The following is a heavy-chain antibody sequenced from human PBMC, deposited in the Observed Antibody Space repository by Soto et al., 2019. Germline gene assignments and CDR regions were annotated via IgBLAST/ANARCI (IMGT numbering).Heavy chain of an antibody. CDR2: VFYTGFT. CDR3: ATSQKGYNWYFVDH. Sequence: SETLSLTCAVSGASISGSYYYWAWLRQSPGKGPEWIGSVFYTGFTSYNPSLESRVSVSVDTSKSQFSLKLSAVTAADTAVYYCATSQKGYNWYFVDHWGQGALVTVSS. V-gene: IGHV4-39*01. D-gene: IGHD1-7*01. CDR1: GASISGSYYY. J-gene: IGHJ4*02.